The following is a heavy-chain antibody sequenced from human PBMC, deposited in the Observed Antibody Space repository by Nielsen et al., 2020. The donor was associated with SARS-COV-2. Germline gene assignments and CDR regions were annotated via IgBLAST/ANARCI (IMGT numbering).Heavy chain of an antibody. CDR3: ARESGSHIDH. J-gene: IGHJ4*02. D-gene: IGHD1-26*01. CDR2: MNPSGSSI. CDR1: GFTFSDFY. Sequence: GESLKISCSVSGFTFSDFYMAWIRQVPERGLEWISYMNPSGSSIYHAESVKGRFTISRDNAKNSLYLQMNNLRAEDTAIYYCARESGSHIDHWGQGTLVTVSS. V-gene: IGHV3-11*01.